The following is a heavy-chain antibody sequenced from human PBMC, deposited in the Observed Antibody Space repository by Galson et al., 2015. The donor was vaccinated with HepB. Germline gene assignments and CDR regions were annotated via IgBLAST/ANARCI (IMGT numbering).Heavy chain of an antibody. CDR1: GFTFSSYS. Sequence: SLRLSCAASGFTFSSYSMNWVRQAPGKGLEWVSSISSSSSYIYYADSVKGRFTISRDNAKNSLYLQMNSLRAEDTAVYYCARDSYSYGTGRVGAFDIWGQGTMVTVSS. CDR2: ISSSSSYI. V-gene: IGHV3-21*01. CDR3: ARDSYSYGTGRVGAFDI. D-gene: IGHD5-18*01. J-gene: IGHJ3*02.